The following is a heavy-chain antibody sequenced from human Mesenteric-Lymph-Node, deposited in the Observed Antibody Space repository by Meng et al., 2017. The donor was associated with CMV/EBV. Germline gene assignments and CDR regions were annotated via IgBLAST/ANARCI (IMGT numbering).Heavy chain of an antibody. V-gene: IGHV4-34*02. D-gene: IGHD3-9*01. J-gene: IGHJ4*02. Sequence: QGGAGLVKPSETLSVTCAVYGGSFSGYYWNWIRQSPEKGLEWIGEINHSGSTTYNPSFTSRIIISVETSTNQISLNMSSVTAADTAVYYCARGSSYDILTGYFDYWGQGALVTVSS. CDR2: INHSGST. CDR3: ARGSSYDILTGYFDY. CDR1: GGSFSGYY.